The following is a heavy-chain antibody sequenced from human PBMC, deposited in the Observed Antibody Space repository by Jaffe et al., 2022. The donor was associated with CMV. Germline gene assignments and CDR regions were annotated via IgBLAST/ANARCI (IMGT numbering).Heavy chain of an antibody. CDR3: AGSTYCGGDCFSEVDS. V-gene: IGHV1-18*04. CDR1: GDTFSSYG. D-gene: IGHD2-21*02. CDR2: INTYNGNT. Sequence: HLVQSGAEVKKPGASVKVSCKASGDTFSSYGISWVRQAPGQGLEWMGWINTYNGNTNYAQNLQGRVTMSTDTSTSTAYMELRSLRSDDTAVYYCAGSTYCGGDCFSEVDSWGQGTQVTVSS. J-gene: IGHJ4*02.